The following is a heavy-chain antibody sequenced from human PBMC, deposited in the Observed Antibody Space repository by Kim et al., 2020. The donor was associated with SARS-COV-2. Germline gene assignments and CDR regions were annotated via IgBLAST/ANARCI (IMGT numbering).Heavy chain of an antibody. J-gene: IGHJ4*02. CDR3: AKALYSSSWFFDY. Sequence: GGSLRLSCGASGFTFSTCAMGWVRQPPGKGLEWVSAISASGDGTFYADSVRGRFTISRDNSKNTQYLQMNSLRADDTAVYYCAKALYSSSWFFDYWGQGTLVTVSS. CDR1: GFTFSTCA. CDR2: ISASGDGT. V-gene: IGHV3-23*01. D-gene: IGHD6-13*01.